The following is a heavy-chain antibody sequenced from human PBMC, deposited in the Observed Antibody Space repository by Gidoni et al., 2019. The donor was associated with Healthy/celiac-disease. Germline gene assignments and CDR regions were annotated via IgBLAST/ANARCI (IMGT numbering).Heavy chain of an antibody. J-gene: IGHJ4*02. Sequence: QVQLVEYGGGVVQPGRSLRLSCAASGFTFSSYGMHWVGQAPGKVLEWVAVIWYDGSNKYYADSVKGRFTISRDNSKNTLYLQMNSLRAEDTAVYYCARIAVAGYFDYWGQGTLVTVSS. CDR2: IWYDGSNK. V-gene: IGHV3-33*01. CDR3: ARIAVAGYFDY. D-gene: IGHD6-19*01. CDR1: GFTFSSYG.